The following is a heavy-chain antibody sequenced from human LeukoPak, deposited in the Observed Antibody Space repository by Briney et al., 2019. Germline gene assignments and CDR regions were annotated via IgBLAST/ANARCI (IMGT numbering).Heavy chain of an antibody. V-gene: IGHV3-30*02. CDR3: ARDLFSGGYYDSSGPDY. CDR2: MQYDGSDI. CDR1: GFNFSNYG. D-gene: IGHD3-22*01. Sequence: PGGSLRLSCAASGFNFSNYGIHWVRQAPGKGLEWVTFMQYDGSDIFYADSVKGRFTISRDNAKNSLYLQMNSLRAEDTAVYYCARDLFSGGYYDSSGPDYWGQGTLVTVSS. J-gene: IGHJ4*02.